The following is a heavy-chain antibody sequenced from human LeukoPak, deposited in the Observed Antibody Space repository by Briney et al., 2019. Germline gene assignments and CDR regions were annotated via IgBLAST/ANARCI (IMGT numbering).Heavy chain of an antibody. Sequence: ASVKVSCKASGYIFTGYYMHWVRQAPGQGLDWVGWINPNSGGTNYAQKFQGRVTMTRDTSISTAYMELSRLRSDDTAVYYCARGELKYYYDSSGPGYWGQGTLVTVSS. CDR1: GYIFTGYY. CDR2: INPNSGGT. D-gene: IGHD3-22*01. J-gene: IGHJ4*02. CDR3: ARGELKYYYDSSGPGY. V-gene: IGHV1-2*02.